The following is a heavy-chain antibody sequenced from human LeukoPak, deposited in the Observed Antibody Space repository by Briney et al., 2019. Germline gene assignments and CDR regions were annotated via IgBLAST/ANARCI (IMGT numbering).Heavy chain of an antibody. CDR1: GGSISSYY. D-gene: IGHD2-15*01. V-gene: IGHV4-59*08. CDR3: ARGYYYCSGGSCFDAFDI. CDR2: IYYSGST. J-gene: IGHJ3*02. Sequence: SETLSLTCTVSGGSISSYYWSWIRQPPGKGLEWIGYIYYSGSTNYNPSLKSRVTISVDTSKNQFSLKLSSVTAADTAVYYCARGYYYCSGGSCFDAFDIWGQGTMVTVSS.